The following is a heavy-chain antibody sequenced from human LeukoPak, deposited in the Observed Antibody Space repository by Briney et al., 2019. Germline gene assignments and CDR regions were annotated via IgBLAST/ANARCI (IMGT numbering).Heavy chain of an antibody. CDR1: GGSLSSNNW. CDR3: ARGLRFLEWPRTGGNWFDP. J-gene: IGHJ5*02. Sequence: SETLSLTCAVSGGSLSSNNWWSWVRQPPGMGLEWIEEVYHSGSTNYNPSLKSRVTISVDTSKNQFSLKLSSVTAADTAVYYCARGLRFLEWPRTGGNWFDPWGQRTLVTVSS. CDR2: VYHSGST. V-gene: IGHV4-4*02. D-gene: IGHD3-3*01.